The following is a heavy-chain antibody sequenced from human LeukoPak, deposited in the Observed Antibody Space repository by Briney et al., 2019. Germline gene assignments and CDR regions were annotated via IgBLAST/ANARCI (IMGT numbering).Heavy chain of an antibody. CDR2: IIPIFGTA. CDR1: GGTFSSYA. J-gene: IGHJ4*02. V-gene: IGHV1-69*13. Sequence: SVKVSCKASGGTFSSYAISWVRQAPGQGLAWMGGIIPIFGTANYAQKFQGRVTITADESTSTAYMELSSLRSEDTAVYYCARAGVGSYYGSGTLSAFDYWGQGTLVTVSS. CDR3: ARAGVGSYYGSGTLSAFDY. D-gene: IGHD3-10*01.